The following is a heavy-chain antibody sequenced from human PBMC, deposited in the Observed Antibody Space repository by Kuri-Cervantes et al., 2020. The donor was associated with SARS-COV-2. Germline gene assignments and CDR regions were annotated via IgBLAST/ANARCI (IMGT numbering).Heavy chain of an antibody. CDR1: GFSFRIYS. V-gene: IGHV3-48*02. D-gene: IGHD6-19*01. J-gene: IGHJ2*01. CDR3: ARVGPRGTGIAVAGYWYFDL. Sequence: GESLKISCIAYGFSFRIYSMNWVRQAPGKGLEWISYVSPNSNTIYYADSVKGRFTISRDNAKNSLYLQMNSLRDEDTAVYYCARVGPRGTGIAVAGYWYFDLWGRGTLVTVSS. CDR2: VSPNSNTI.